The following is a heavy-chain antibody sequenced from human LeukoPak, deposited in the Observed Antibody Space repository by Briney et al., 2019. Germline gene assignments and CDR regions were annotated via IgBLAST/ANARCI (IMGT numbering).Heavy chain of an antibody. J-gene: IGHJ4*02. CDR3: ARAPPYCSSTSCYLYDY. V-gene: IGHV3-66*01. CDR2: IYSGGST. CDR1: GFTFSSYA. Sequence: GGSLRLSCAASGFTFSSYAMNWVRQAPGKGLEWVSVIYSGGSTYYADSVKGRFTISRDNSKNTLYLQMNSLRAEDTAVYYCARAPPYCSSTSCYLYDYWGQGTLVTVSS. D-gene: IGHD2-2*01.